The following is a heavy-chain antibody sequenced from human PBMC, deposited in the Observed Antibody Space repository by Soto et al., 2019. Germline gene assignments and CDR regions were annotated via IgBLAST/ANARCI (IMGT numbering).Heavy chain of an antibody. Sequence: ASVKVSCKASGGTFSSYRINWVRQAPGQGLEWVGGIVPIYRTADYAQKFQGRVTITADESARTSYMELRSLESQDTAVYYCVRDSGAKLSSSWGQGTLVTVSS. CDR2: IVPIYRTA. V-gene: IGHV1-69*13. J-gene: IGHJ4*02. CDR3: VRDSGAKLSSS. CDR1: GGTFSSYR. D-gene: IGHD6-13*01.